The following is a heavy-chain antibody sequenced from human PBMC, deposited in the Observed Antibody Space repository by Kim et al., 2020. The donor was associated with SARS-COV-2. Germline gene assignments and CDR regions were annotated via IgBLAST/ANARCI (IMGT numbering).Heavy chain of an antibody. V-gene: IGHV3-23*01. CDR1: GFTFSSYA. CDR2: ISGSGGST. D-gene: IGHD3-16*02. J-gene: IGHJ4*02. CDR3: AKGIWHPIIDHRPIPYDY. Sequence: GGSLRLSCAASGFTFSSYAMSWVRQAPGKGLEWVSAISGSGGSTYYADSVKGRFTISRDNSKNTLYLQMNSLRAEDTAVYYCAKGIWHPIIDHRPIPYDYWGQGTLVTVSS.